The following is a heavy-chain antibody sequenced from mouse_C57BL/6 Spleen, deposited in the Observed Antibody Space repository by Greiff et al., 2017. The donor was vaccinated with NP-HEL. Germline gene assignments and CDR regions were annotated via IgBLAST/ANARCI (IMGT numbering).Heavy chain of an antibody. V-gene: IGHV1-52*01. CDR3: ARSPYYYGSSYHFDY. CDR2: IDPSDSET. CDR1: GYTFTSYW. Sequence: QVQLQQPGAELVRPGSSVKLSCKASGYTFTSYWMHWVKQRPIQGLEWIGNIDPSDSETPYNQKFKDKATLTVDKSSSTAYMQLSSLTSEDSAVYYCARSPYYYGSSYHFDYWGQGTTLTVSS. J-gene: IGHJ2*01. D-gene: IGHD1-1*01.